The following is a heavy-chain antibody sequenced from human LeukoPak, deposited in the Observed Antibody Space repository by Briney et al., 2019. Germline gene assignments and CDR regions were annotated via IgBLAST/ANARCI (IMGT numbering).Heavy chain of an antibody. CDR2: ISSGSATI. V-gene: IGHV3-48*01. Sequence: GGSLRLSCAASGFTFSSYSMNWVRQAPGKGLEWVSYISSGSATIYYADSVKGRFTISRDSAKNSLYLQMNSLRAEDTAVYYCARAKRNGFDIWGQGTMVTVSS. CDR3: ARAKRNGFDI. CDR1: GFTFSSYS. J-gene: IGHJ3*02.